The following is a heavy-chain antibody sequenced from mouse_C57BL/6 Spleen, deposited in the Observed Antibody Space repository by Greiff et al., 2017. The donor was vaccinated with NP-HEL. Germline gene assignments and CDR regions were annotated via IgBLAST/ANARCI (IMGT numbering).Heavy chain of an antibody. CDR1: GFTFSSYG. D-gene: IGHD1-1*01. V-gene: IGHV5-6*02. J-gene: IGHJ2*01. CDR3: ARQTTVVVHFDY. CDR2: ISSGGSYT. Sequence: EVMLVESGGDLVKPGGSLKLSCAASGFTFSSYGMSWVRQTPDKRLEWVATISSGGSYTYYPDSVKGRFTISRDNAKNTLYLQMSSLKSEDTAMYYCARQTTVVVHFDYWGQGTTLTVSS.